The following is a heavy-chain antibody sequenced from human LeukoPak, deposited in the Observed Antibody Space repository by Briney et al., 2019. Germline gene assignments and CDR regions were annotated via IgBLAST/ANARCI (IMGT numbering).Heavy chain of an antibody. Sequence: SETLSLTCTVSGGSISSGGYYWSWIRQPPGKGLEWIGFIQDGGSTSYNSSLKSRVAISVDRSKNQFSLTLSSVTAADTAVYYCTRGGGGTYLPSDYWGQGTLVTVSS. CDR1: GGSISSGGYY. J-gene: IGHJ4*02. D-gene: IGHD1-26*01. CDR2: IQDGGST. CDR3: TRGGGGTYLPSDY. V-gene: IGHV4-30-2*01.